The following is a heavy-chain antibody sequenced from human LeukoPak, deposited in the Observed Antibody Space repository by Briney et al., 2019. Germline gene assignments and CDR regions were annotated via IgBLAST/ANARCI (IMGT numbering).Heavy chain of an antibody. CDR2: IKQDGSEK. V-gene: IGHV3-7*01. CDR3: ARDRDYYDSSNWFDP. CDR1: GFTFSSYW. D-gene: IGHD3-22*01. J-gene: IGHJ5*02. Sequence: GGSLRLSCAASGFTFSSYWMSWVRQAAGKGLEWVANIKQDGSEKYYVDSVKGRFTISRDNAKNSLYLQMNSLRAEDTAVYYCARDRDYYDSSNWFDPWGQGTLVTVSS.